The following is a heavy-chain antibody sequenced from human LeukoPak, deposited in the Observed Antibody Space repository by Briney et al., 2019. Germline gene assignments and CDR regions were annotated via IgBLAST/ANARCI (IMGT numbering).Heavy chain of an antibody. J-gene: IGHJ3*02. V-gene: IGHV4-31*02. CDR2: IYYSGST. CDR1: GGPISVGGHH. CDR3: ARDIGAAAAGIGAFDM. Sequence: SQTLSLTCTVSGGPISVGGHHWSWIRQHPGKGLEWIGYIYYSGSTYYNPSLRGRVTISVDTSKNQFSLNLSSVTAADTAVYYCARDIGAAAAGIGAFDMWGQGTMVIVSS. D-gene: IGHD6-13*01.